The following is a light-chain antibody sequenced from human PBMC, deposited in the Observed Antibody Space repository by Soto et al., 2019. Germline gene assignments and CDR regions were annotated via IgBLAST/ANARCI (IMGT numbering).Light chain of an antibody. J-gene: IGLJ3*02. CDR3: SSYAGSSTWV. Sequence: QLVLTQPPSASGSLGQSVTIPCTGTSSDVGAYDYVSWYQQHPGKAPKLVIYGVTERPSGVPDRFSGSKSGNTASLTVSGLQSEDEADYYCSSYAGSSTWVFGGGTKLTVL. CDR1: SSDVGAYDY. CDR2: GVT. V-gene: IGLV2-8*01.